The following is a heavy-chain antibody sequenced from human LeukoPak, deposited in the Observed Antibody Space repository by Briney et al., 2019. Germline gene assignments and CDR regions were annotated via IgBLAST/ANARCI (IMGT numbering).Heavy chain of an antibody. CDR3: ARETRLPHNDILINRRAFDI. J-gene: IGHJ3*02. V-gene: IGHV3-30-3*01. Sequence: GRSLRLSCAASGFTFSTYTIHWVRQAPGKGLEWVAVISNDGHFKYYADSVKGRFTISRDNSKSTLFLQMNSLTIEDTAVYYCARETRLPHNDILINRRAFDIWGQGTILTVPS. CDR2: ISNDGHFK. CDR1: GFTFSTYT. D-gene: IGHD3-9*01.